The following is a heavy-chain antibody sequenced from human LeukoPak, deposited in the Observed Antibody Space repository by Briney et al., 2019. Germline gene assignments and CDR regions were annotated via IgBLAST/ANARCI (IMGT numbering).Heavy chain of an antibody. CDR3: ARGIYYGSGSYPPPSDY. CDR1: GGSFSGYY. V-gene: IGHV4-34*01. CDR2: NNHSGST. Sequence: SETLSLTCAVYGGSFSGYYWSWIRQPPGKGLEWIGENNHSGSTNYNPSLKSRVTISVDTSKNQFSLKLSSVTAADTAVYYCARGIYYGSGSYPPPSDYWGQGTLVTVSS. D-gene: IGHD3-10*01. J-gene: IGHJ4*02.